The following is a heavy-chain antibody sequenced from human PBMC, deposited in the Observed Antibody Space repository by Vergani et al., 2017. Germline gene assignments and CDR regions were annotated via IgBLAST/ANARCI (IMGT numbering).Heavy chain of an antibody. J-gene: IGHJ4*02. CDR1: EYSFGNDW. D-gene: IGHD1-1*01. CDR2: IYPADSDT. V-gene: IGHV5-51*01. Sequence: EVELVQSGPEMRKPGESLKISCKGSEYSFGNDWSGWVRQIIYPADSDTRYSPSFQGQVTISADKSISTAFLQWDSLKASDTALYYCARHTTYTDSWGQGTLVTVSS. CDR3: ARHTTYTDS.